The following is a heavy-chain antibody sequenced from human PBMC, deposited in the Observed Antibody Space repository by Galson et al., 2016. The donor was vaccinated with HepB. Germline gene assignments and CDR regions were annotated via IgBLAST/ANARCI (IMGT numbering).Heavy chain of an antibody. Sequence: QSGAEVKKPGESLKISCKGSGYTFTSHWIGWVRQMPGKGLEVMGFIYPGDFDTRYSPSFQGQVTISADKSTTNVYLQWSSLKASDTAIYYCARLDRRGYKCAYLDYCGQGTLVTVPS. J-gene: IGHJ4*02. V-gene: IGHV5-51*01. CDR3: ARLDRRGYKCAYLDY. CDR2: IYPGDFDT. CDR1: GYTFTSHW. D-gene: IGHD5-18*01.